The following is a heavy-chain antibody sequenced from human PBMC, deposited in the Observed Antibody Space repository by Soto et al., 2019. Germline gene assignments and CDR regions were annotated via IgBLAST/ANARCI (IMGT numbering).Heavy chain of an antibody. V-gene: IGHV4-30-4*01. CDR2: IYYSGST. CDR3: ARDQGYSGYERRNWFDP. D-gene: IGHD5-12*01. Sequence: TSETLSLTCTVSGGYISSGDYYWSWIRQPPGKGLEWIGYIYYSGSTYYNPSLKSRVTISVDTSKNQFSLKLSSVTAADTAVYYCARDQGYSGYERRNWFDPWGQGTLVTVSS. J-gene: IGHJ5*02. CDR1: GGYISSGDYY.